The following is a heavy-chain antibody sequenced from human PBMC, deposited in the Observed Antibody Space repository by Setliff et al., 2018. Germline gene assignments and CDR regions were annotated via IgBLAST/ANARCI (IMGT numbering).Heavy chain of an antibody. CDR3: AREGVDTRSSTDYRYYMDV. J-gene: IGHJ6*03. CDR2: TIPSFGST. D-gene: IGHD5-18*01. Sequence: SVKVSCKASGGTFRSCGISWVRQAPGQGLEWMGGTIPSFGSTNYAQKFQDRVTIITDESTSTAYMELSSLRTEDTAVYYCAREGVDTRSSTDYRYYMDVWGKGTTVTVSS. V-gene: IGHV1-69*05. CDR1: GGTFRSCG.